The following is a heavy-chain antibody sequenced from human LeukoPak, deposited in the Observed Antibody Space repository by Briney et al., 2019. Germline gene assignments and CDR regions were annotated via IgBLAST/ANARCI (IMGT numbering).Heavy chain of an antibody. CDR3: ARGRRYCSGGSCYSKANYYYYYMDV. CDR2: ISNSGTTI. J-gene: IGHJ6*03. D-gene: IGHD2-15*01. V-gene: IGHV3-11*01. CDR1: GFTFSDYY. Sequence: PGGSLRLSCAASGFTFSDYYMSWIRQAPGKGLEWVSYISNSGTTIYYADSMKGRFTISRDNTKKSLYLQMNSLRAEDTAVYYCARGRRYCSGGSCYSKANYYYYYMDVWGKGTTVTISS.